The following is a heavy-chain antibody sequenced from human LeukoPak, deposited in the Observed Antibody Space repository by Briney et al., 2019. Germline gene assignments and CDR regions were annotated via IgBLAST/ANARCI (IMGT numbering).Heavy chain of an antibody. CDR1: GDSISSYH. Sequence: PSETLSLTCTVSGDSISSYHCSWIRQPPGKGLEWIGYIYYSGSTTYNPSLKSRVTISVDTSKNQFSLKLSSVTAADTAVYYCTRRYNYDSSSYSNWGQGTLVTVSS. D-gene: IGHD3-22*01. J-gene: IGHJ4*02. CDR2: IYYSGST. V-gene: IGHV4-59*08. CDR3: TRRYNYDSSSYSN.